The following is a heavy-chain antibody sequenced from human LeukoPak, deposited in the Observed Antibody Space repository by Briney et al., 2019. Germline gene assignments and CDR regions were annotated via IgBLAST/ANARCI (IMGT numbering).Heavy chain of an antibody. Sequence: GGSLRLSCAASGFTFSSYAMHWVRQAPGKGLEWVAVISYDGSNKYYADSVKGRFTISRDNSKNTLYLQMNSLRAEDTAVYYWRRSGRSGCNYLNYWGQGTLVTVSS. D-gene: IGHD6-25*01. V-gene: IGHV3-30-3*01. J-gene: IGHJ4*02. CDR3: RRSGRSGCNYLNY. CDR1: GFTFSSYA. CDR2: ISYDGSNK.